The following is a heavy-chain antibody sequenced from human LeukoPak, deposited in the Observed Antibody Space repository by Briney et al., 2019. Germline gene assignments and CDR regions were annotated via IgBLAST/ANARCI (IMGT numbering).Heavy chain of an antibody. V-gene: IGHV3-30*03. Sequence: GRSLRLSCAASGFTFSIYGMHWVRQAPGKGLEWVAVMSYDGSNKYYADSVKGRFTISRDNSENTLYLQMNSLRAEDTAVYYCARRGTGTIDYWGQGTLVTVSS. J-gene: IGHJ4*02. CDR2: MSYDGSNK. CDR3: ARRGTGTIDY. D-gene: IGHD3/OR15-3a*01. CDR1: GFTFSIYG.